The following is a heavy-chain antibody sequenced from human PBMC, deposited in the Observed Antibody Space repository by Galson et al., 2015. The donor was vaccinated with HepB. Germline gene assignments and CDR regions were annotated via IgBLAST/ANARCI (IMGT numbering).Heavy chain of an antibody. CDR1: GFTFSSYA. D-gene: IGHD6-19*01. CDR2: ISGSGGST. J-gene: IGHJ6*02. Sequence: SLRLSCAASGFTFSSYAMSWVRQAPGKGLEWVSAISGSGGSTYYADSVKGRFTISRDNSKNTLYLQMNSLRAEDTAVYYCAKDESTTVGWSSGWYTLDGMDVWGQGTTVTVSS. V-gene: IGHV3-23*01. CDR3: AKDESTTVGWSSGWYTLDGMDV.